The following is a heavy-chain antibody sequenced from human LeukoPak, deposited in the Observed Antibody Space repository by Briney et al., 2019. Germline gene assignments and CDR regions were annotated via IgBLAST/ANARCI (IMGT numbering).Heavy chain of an antibody. J-gene: IGHJ4*02. Sequence: SVKVSCKASGGTFSSYAISWVRQAPGQGLEWMGGIIPIFGTANYAQKFQGRVTITADESTSTAYMELSSLRSEDTAVYYCATDPSRGLRYFGGDNSVLDYWGQGTLVTVSS. V-gene: IGHV1-69*13. CDR3: ATDPSRGLRYFGGDNSVLDY. CDR1: GGTFSSYA. D-gene: IGHD3-9*01. CDR2: IIPIFGTA.